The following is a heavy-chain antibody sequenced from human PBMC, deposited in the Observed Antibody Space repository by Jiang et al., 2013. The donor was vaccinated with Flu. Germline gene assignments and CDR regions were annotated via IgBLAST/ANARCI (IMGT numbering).Heavy chain of an antibody. V-gene: IGHV3-23*01. D-gene: IGHD6-13*01. Sequence: LSCAASGFTFSSYAMSWVRQAPGKGLEWVSAISGSGGSTYYADSVKGRFTISRDNSKNTLYLQMNSLRAEDTAVYYCARSRARRNTYYFDYWGQGTLVTVSS. CDR1: GFTFSSYA. J-gene: IGHJ4*02. CDR2: ISGSGGST. CDR3: ARSRARRNTYYFDY.